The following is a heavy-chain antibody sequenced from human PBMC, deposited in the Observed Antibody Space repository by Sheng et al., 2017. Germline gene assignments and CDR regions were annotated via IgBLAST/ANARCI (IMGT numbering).Heavy chain of an antibody. D-gene: IGHD3-22*01. CDR1: GGSVSSGNYY. V-gene: IGHV4-61*02. CDR3: ARGYSSGYYYFDY. Sequence: QVQLQESGPGLVKASQTLSLTCTVSGGSVSSGNYYWSWIRQPAGKGLEWIGRIYTSASTNYNPSLKSRVTISVDTSKNQFSLKVNSVTAADTAVYYCARGYSSGYYYFDYWGQGTLVTVSS. CDR2: IYTSAST. J-gene: IGHJ4*02.